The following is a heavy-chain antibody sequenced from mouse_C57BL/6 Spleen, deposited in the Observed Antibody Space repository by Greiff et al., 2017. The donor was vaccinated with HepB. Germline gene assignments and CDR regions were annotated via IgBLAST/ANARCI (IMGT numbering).Heavy chain of an antibody. D-gene: IGHD2-4*01. V-gene: IGHV5-6*01. CDR1: GFTFSSYG. Sequence: EVQGVESGGDLVKPGGSLKLSCAASGFTFSSYGMSWVRQTPDKRLEWVATISSGGSYTYYPDSVKGRFTISRDNAKNTLYLQMSSLKSEDTAMYYCARRRDYDRGYYAMDYWGQGTSVTVSS. CDR2: ISSGGSYT. J-gene: IGHJ4*01. CDR3: ARRRDYDRGYYAMDY.